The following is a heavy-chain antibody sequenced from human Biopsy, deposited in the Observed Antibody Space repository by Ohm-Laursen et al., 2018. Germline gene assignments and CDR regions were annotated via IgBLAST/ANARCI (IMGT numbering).Heavy chain of an antibody. V-gene: IGHV4-39*01. CDR1: GDSISSSNFY. Sequence: GTLSLTCTVSGDSISSSNFYWAWIRQPPGKGLEWIGSMHNSGSTYYNPSLKSRVTISIDASKNQFSLKLISVTAADTTVYYCVRHALRLGPKKNWFDTWGQGTLVTVSS. J-gene: IGHJ5*02. D-gene: IGHD3-16*01. CDR3: VRHALRLGPKKNWFDT. CDR2: MHNSGST.